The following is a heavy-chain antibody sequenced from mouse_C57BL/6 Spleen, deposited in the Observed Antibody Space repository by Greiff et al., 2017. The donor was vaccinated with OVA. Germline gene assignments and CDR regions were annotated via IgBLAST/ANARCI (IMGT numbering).Heavy chain of an antibody. J-gene: IGHJ4*01. CDR1: GYTFTSYW. CDR2: INPSNGGT. V-gene: IGHV1-53*01. CDR3: ARGADYDGGDYYAMDY. Sequence: VQLQQPGTELVKPGASVKLSCTASGYTFTSYWMHWVKQRPGQGLEWIGNINPSNGGTNYNEKFKSKATLTVDKSSSTAYMQLSSLTSEDSAGYYCARGADYDGGDYYAMDYWGQGTSVTVSS. D-gene: IGHD2-4*01.